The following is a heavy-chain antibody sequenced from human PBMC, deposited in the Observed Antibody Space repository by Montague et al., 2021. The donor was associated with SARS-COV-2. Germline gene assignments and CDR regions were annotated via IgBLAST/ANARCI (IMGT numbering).Heavy chain of an antibody. CDR1: GGSITSNY. V-gene: IGHV4-59*13. CDR2: INHSGST. CDR3: ARSRSLGSGLSFPSGYLDD. J-gene: IGHJ4*02. D-gene: IGHD5-12*01. Sequence: LVKPTQTLTLTCTVSGGSITSNYWSWIRQPPGKRLEWIGYINHSGSTSSNPSFRSRVTISVDTSQNQFSLKLSPVTAADTAVYYCARSRSLGSGLSFPSGYLDDGGRGTLATVTP.